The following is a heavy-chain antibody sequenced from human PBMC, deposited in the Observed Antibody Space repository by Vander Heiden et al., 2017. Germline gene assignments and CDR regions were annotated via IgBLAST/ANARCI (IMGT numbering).Heavy chain of an antibody. D-gene: IGHD3-9*01. CDR2: ISSSSSNI. V-gene: IGHV3-48*02. Sequence: EVQLVESGGGLVQPGGSLRLSCSASGFTCSSYSMNWVGQAPGKGLEGVSYISSSSSNIYYADSVKGRFTISRDNAKNSLYLQMNSLRDEDTAVYYCARGRRYFDYWGQGTLGTVSS. CDR3: ARGRRYFDY. CDR1: GFTCSSYS. J-gene: IGHJ4*02.